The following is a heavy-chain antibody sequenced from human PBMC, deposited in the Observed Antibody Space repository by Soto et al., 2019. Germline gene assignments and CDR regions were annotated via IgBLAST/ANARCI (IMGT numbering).Heavy chain of an antibody. V-gene: IGHV4-34*01. J-gene: IGHJ5*02. CDR3: ARRPYYDNTAHYLNYFDP. CDR1: GGSLSGYY. CDR2: INQSGSA. Sequence: SETLSLTCAVYGGSLSGYYLSWIRQPPGKGLEWIGEINQSGSADYKSSLRSRVTVSVDTSKNQCSLRLNSVTAADTAVYFCARRPYYDNTAHYLNYFDPWGQGTLVTVSS. D-gene: IGHD3-22*01.